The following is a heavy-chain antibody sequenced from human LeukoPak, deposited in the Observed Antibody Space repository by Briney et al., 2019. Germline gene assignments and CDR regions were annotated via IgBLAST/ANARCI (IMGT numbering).Heavy chain of an antibody. CDR3: ARLVAVTGTVDWFDP. J-gene: IGHJ5*02. V-gene: IGHV4-59*08. Sequence: PSETLSLTCVVSGGSISGYHWSWIRQVPGKGLEWIGYIYYKGITNYNPSLKSRVTISLDTSKSLFSLKLSSVIAADTAVYYCARLVAVTGTVDWFDPWGQGTVVTVSS. D-gene: IGHD2-21*02. CDR2: IYYKGIT. CDR1: GGSISGYH.